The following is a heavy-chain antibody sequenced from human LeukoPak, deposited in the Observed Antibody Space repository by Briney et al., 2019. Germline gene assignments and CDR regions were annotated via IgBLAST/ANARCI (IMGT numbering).Heavy chain of an antibody. V-gene: IGHV4-34*01. Sequence: PSETLSLTCAVYGGSFSGYYWSWIRQPPGKGLEWIGEINDSGSVNCNPSHKNRVTLSVDTSKNQFSLRLSSVAAADTAVYYCARRLVDSGASQVSDDWGQGTLVTVSS. D-gene: IGHD2-15*01. CDR1: GGSFSGYY. CDR3: ARRLVDSGASQVSDD. J-gene: IGHJ4*02. CDR2: INDSGSV.